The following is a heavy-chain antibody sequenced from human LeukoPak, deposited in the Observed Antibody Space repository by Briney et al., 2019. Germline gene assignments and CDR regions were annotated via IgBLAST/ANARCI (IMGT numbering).Heavy chain of an antibody. CDR2: ISAYNSKT. Sequence: ASVKVSCKASGYSFGTYGVCWVRQAPGQGLEWMGWISAYNSKTNYAQKFQGRVTMTTDTSTSTAYMELRSLKFGDTAMYFCARSSLRPDYWGQRTLVTVSS. CDR3: ARSSLRPDY. V-gene: IGHV1-18*01. D-gene: IGHD4-17*01. J-gene: IGHJ4*02. CDR1: GYSFGTYG.